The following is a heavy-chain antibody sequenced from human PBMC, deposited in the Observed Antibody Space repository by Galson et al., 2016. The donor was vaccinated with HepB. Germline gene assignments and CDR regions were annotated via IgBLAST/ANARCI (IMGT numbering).Heavy chain of an antibody. D-gene: IGHD3-3*01. CDR3: AKDRRSGRTDYYYYTYYYYYGMDV. CDR2: ISWDGGST. J-gene: IGHJ6*02. V-gene: IGHV3-43*01. Sequence: SLRLSCAASGFTFDDYTMHWVRQAPGKGLEWVSLISWDGGSTYYADPVKGRFTISGDNSKNSLYLQMNSLRTEDTALYYCAKDRRSGRTDYYYYTYYYYYGMDVWGQGTTVTVSS. CDR1: GFTFDDYT.